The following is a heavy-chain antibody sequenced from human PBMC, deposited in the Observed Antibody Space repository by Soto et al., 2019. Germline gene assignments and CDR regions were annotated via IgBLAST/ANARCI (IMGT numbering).Heavy chain of an antibody. CDR3: ARVQSGPIFDY. D-gene: IGHD2-21*01. CDR2: IKEDGSEK. Sequence: GGSLRLSCAASGFTFTNYWMSWVRQAPGKGLEWVAHIKEDGSEKYYVDSVKGRFTISRDNAKNSLYLQMNTLRAEDTAVYYCARVQSGPIFDYWGQGTLVTVSS. J-gene: IGHJ4*02. V-gene: IGHV3-7*05. CDR1: GFTFTNYW.